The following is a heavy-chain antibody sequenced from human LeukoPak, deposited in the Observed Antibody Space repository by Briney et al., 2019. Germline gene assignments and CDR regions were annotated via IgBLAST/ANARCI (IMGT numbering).Heavy chain of an antibody. D-gene: IGHD2-21*02. CDR3: AKDISGGDCPDY. V-gene: IGHV3-23*01. J-gene: IGHJ4*02. CDR1: GFTFSSYG. CDR2: ISGSGGST. Sequence: PGGSLRLSCAASGFTFSSYGMSWVRQAPGKGLEWVSAISGSGGSTYYADSVKGRFTISRDNSKNTLYLQMNSLRAEDTAVYYCAKDISGGDCPDYWGQGTLVTVSS.